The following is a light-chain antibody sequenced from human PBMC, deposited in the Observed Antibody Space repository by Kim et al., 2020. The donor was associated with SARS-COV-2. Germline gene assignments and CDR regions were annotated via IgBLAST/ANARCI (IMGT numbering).Light chain of an antibody. Sequence: PGERAQRAGMASQSGCIYLAWYKQKPGKAPCLRILYATTRATGNPARFSGSGSGTDCTLTISNREPKEFAVYYCKQLSNQPPITFGGGTKVDIK. V-gene: IGKV3-11*01. J-gene: IGKJ4*01. CDR2: YAT. CDR3: KQLSNQPPIT. CDR1: QSGCIY.